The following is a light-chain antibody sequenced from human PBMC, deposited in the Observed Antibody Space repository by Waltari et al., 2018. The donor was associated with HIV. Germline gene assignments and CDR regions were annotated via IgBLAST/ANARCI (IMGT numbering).Light chain of an antibody. J-gene: IGKJ2*01. CDR2: AAS. CDR1: QTSHTY. V-gene: IGKV1-39*01. CDR3: QQSYNFPFT. Sequence: DIQVTQSPSSLSASFGDRAIITSRANQTSHTYLTWYKNQPGKAPKHLICAASTLQSGVPPRFTGSGSGTDFSLTLSSLQPEDFATYYCQQSYNFPFTFGPGTKLEIK.